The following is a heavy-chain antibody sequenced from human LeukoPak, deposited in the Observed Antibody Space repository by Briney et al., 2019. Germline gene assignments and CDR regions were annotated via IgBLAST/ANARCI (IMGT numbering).Heavy chain of an antibody. V-gene: IGHV3-7*01. CDR2: IKSDESER. Sequence: SGGSLRLSCVGSGFTFSDYWVSWVRQAPGKGLEWVANIKSDESERFFLDSVKGRFTISRDNAKNSVYLQMSSLRAEDTGVYYCATTLNIATPGHLWGQGALVTVSS. CDR3: ATTLNIATPGHL. D-gene: IGHD6-13*01. J-gene: IGHJ4*02. CDR1: GFTFSDYW.